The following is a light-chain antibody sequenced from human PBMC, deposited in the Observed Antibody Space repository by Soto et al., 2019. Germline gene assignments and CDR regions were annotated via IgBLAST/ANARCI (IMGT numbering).Light chain of an antibody. CDR1: SSDVGGYNY. J-gene: IGLJ1*01. CDR3: ISYTSSSIDHV. V-gene: IGLV2-14*01. Sequence: QSALTQPASVSGSPGQSITISCTGTSSDVGGYNYVSWYQQHPGKAPKLMIYEVSNRPSGVSNRFSGSKSGNTASLTISGLHAEDEADYYCISYTSSSIDHVFGTGTKVTVL. CDR2: EVS.